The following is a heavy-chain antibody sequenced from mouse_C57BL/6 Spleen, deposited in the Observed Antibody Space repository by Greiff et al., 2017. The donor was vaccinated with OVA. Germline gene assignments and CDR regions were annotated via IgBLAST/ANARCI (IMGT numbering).Heavy chain of an antibody. D-gene: IGHD2-4*01. Sequence: VQLQQSGAELVRPGTSVKVSCKASGYAFTNYLIEWVKQRPGQGLEWIGVINPGSGGTNYNEKFKGKATLTADKSSSTAYMQLSSLTSEDSAVYFCARTFYDYDAYWGQGTLVTVSA. CDR2: INPGSGGT. CDR3: ARTFYDYDAY. V-gene: IGHV1-54*01. J-gene: IGHJ3*01. CDR1: GYAFTNYL.